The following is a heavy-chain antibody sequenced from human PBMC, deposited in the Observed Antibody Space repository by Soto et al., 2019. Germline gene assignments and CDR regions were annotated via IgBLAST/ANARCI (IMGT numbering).Heavy chain of an antibody. D-gene: IGHD3-22*01. CDR1: GGSISSSSYY. CDR3: ARHMSYDSSGYYFYYFDY. J-gene: IGHJ4*02. CDR2: IYYSGST. V-gene: IGHV4-39*01. Sequence: ETLSLTCTVSGGSISSSSYYWGWIRQPPGKGLEWIGSIYYSGSTYYNPSLKSRVTISVDTSKNQFSLKLSSVTAADTAVYYCARHMSYDSSGYYFYYFDYWGQGTLVTVSS.